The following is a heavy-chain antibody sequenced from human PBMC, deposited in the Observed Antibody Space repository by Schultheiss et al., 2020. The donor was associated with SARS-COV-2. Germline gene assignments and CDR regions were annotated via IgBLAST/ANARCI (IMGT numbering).Heavy chain of an antibody. Sequence: GGSLRLSCTVSGGSISSGDYYWSWIRQPPGKGLEWIGYIYPGDSDTRYSPSFQGQVTISADKSISTAYLQWSSLKASDTAMYYCARHLAPYGDYADEYFQHWGQGTLVTVSS. CDR2: IYPGDSDT. CDR3: ARHLAPYGDYADEYFQH. V-gene: IGHV5-51*01. J-gene: IGHJ1*01. CDR1: GGSISSGDYYW. D-gene: IGHD4-17*01.